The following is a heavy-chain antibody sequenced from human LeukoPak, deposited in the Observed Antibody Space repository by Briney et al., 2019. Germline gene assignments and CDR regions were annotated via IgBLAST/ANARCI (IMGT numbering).Heavy chain of an antibody. CDR1: GFTFSSYA. CDR2: ISGSGGST. V-gene: IGHV3-23*01. J-gene: IGHJ4*02. D-gene: IGHD3-9*01. Sequence: PGGSLRLSSAASGFTFSSYAMSWVRQAPGKGLEWVSAISGSGGSTYYADSVKGRFTISRDNSKNTLYLQMNSLRAEDTAVYYCAKTRGILTGYYRYYFDYWGQGTLVTVSS. CDR3: AKTRGILTGYYRYYFDY.